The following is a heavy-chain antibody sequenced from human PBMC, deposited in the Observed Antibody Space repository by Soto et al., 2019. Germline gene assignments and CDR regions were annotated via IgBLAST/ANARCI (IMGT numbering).Heavy chain of an antibody. CDR3: ARDLAVFGVVAVDY. D-gene: IGHD3-3*01. J-gene: IGHJ4*02. Sequence: QVQLMESGGGLVKPGGSLRLSCAASGFTFSDYYMSWIRQAPGKGPEWVSYISSSGSTIYYADSVKGRFTISRDNAMDSLYLQMNSLRADDTAVYYCARDLAVFGVVAVDYWGQGTLVTVSS. CDR1: GFTFSDYY. CDR2: ISSSGSTI. V-gene: IGHV3-11*01.